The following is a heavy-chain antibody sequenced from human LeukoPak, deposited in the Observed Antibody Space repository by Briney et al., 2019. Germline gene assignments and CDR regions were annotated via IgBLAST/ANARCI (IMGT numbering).Heavy chain of an antibody. J-gene: IGHJ6*04. D-gene: IGHD6-25*01. Sequence: GGSLRLSCAASGFSFSSYEMNWVRQAPGKGLEWISYISASGTLTHYADSVEGRFTISRDNAKNSLYLQMNSLRGEDTAVYYCARDGTPIYSSGWVYMDVWGKGTTVTFSS. CDR1: GFSFSSYE. CDR3: ARDGTPIYSSGWVYMDV. CDR2: ISASGTLT. V-gene: IGHV3-48*03.